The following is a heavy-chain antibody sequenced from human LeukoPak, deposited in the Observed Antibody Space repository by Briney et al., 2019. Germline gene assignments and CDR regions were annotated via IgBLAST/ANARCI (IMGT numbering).Heavy chain of an antibody. CDR1: GYSFTSYW. D-gene: IGHD2-2*02. J-gene: IGHJ6*02. V-gene: IGHV5-51*01. CDR3: ARAPKYQLLYEAHYYYGMGV. CDR2: IYPGDSDT. Sequence: GESLKISCKGSGYSFTSYWIGWVRQMPGKGLEWMGIIYPGDSDTRYSPSFQGQVTISADKSISTAYLQWSSLKASDTAMYYCARAPKYQLLYEAHYYYGMGVWGQGTTVTVSS.